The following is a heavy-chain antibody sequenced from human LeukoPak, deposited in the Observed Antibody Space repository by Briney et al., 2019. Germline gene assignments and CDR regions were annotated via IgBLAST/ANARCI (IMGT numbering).Heavy chain of an antibody. Sequence: PSETLSLTCTVSGGSISSYYWSWIRQPAGKGLEWIGRIYTSGSTNYNPSLKSRVTMSVDTSKNQFSLKLSSVTAADTAVYYCARRSWSVAAAGTGYYYMDVWGKGTTVTVSS. CDR3: ARRSWSVAAAGTGYYYMDV. CDR1: GGSISSYY. V-gene: IGHV4-4*07. CDR2: IYTSGST. D-gene: IGHD6-13*01. J-gene: IGHJ6*03.